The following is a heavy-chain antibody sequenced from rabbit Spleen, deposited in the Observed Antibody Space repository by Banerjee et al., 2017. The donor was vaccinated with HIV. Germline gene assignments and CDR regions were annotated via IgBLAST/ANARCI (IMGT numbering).Heavy chain of an antibody. CDR3: ARDTASSFSSYGMDL. CDR1: GFSFSGSYY. V-gene: IGHV1S40*01. J-gene: IGHJ6*01. D-gene: IGHD8-1*01. CDR2: IDPVFGIT. Sequence: QSLEESGGDLVKPGASLPLTCTASGFSFSGSYYMCWVRQAPGKGLEWIGYIDPVFGITYYANWVNGRFSISRENAQNTLYLQLTSLTAADTATYFCARDTASSFSSYGMDLWGPGTLVTVS.